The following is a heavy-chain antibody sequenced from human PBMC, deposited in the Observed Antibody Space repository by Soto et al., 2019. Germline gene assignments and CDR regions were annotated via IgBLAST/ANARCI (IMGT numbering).Heavy chain of an antibody. CDR2: INHSGST. CDR3: ARKGPNYDFWSGFSYNWFDP. Sequence: SETLSLTCAVYGGSFSGYYWSWIRQPPGKGLEWIGEINHSGSTNYNPSLKSRVTISVDTSKDQFSLKLSSVTAADTAVYYCARKGPNYDFWSGFSYNWFDPWGQGTLVTVSS. D-gene: IGHD3-3*01. CDR1: GGSFSGYY. J-gene: IGHJ5*02. V-gene: IGHV4-34*01.